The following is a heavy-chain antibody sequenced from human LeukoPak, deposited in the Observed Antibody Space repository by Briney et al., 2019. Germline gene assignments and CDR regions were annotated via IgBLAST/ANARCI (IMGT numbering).Heavy chain of an antibody. CDR2: SSTVTGNI. Sequence: GGSLRLSCAASGFAFISTSIHWVRQAPGKGLEWLSYSSTVTGNIYYADSVKGRFTISRNNAKSSLYLQMSSLRAEDTAVYFCATTGNFYDMDVWGKGTTVTVSS. CDR3: ATTGNFYDMDV. J-gene: IGHJ6*03. CDR1: GFAFISTS. V-gene: IGHV3-48*04. D-gene: IGHD1-1*01.